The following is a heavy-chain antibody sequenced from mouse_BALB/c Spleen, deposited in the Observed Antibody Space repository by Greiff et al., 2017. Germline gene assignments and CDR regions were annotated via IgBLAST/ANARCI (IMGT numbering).Heavy chain of an antibody. V-gene: IGHV3-2*02. CDR3: AICGSSYDYAMDY. Sequence: EVKLLESGPGLVKPSQSLSLTCTVTGYSITSDYAWNWIRQFPGNKLEWMGYISYSGSTSYNPSLKSRISITRDTSKNQFFLQLNSVTTEDTATYYCAICGSSYDYAMDYWGQGTSVTVSS. CDR2: ISYSGST. CDR1: GYSITSDYA. D-gene: IGHD1-1*01. J-gene: IGHJ4*01.